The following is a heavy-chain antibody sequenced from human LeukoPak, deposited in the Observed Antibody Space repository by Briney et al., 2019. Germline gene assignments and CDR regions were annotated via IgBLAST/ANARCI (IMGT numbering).Heavy chain of an antibody. D-gene: IGHD2-2*02. CDR1: GFTFSGSA. Sequence: GGSLRLSCAASGFTFSGSAMHWVRQASGKGLEWVGRIRSKANSYATAYAASVKGRFTISRDDSKNTAYLQMNSLKTEDTAVYYCTRRRLGYCSSTSCYKSGAFDIWGQGTMVTVSS. CDR2: IRSKANSYAT. CDR3: TRRRLGYCSSTSCYKSGAFDI. J-gene: IGHJ3*02. V-gene: IGHV3-73*01.